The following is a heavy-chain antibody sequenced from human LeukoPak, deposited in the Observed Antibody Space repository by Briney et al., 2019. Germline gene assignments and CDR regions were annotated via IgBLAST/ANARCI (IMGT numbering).Heavy chain of an antibody. V-gene: IGHV3-74*03. CDR2: IDNAGSIT. J-gene: IGHJ3*02. CDR1: GFTFSNYW. CDR3: ARDPYSSGWYKDAFDI. D-gene: IGHD6-19*01. Sequence: PGGSLRLSCAASGFTFSNYWIHWVRQAPGKGLVWVSRIDNAGSITTYADSVKGRFTISRDNAQNSLFLQLNSLRAEDTAVYYCARDPYSSGWYKDAFDIRGQGTMVTVSS.